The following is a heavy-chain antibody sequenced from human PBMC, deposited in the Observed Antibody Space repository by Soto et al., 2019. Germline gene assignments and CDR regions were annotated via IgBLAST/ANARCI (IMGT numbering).Heavy chain of an antibody. CDR3: ARIDPPFMLAWFDP. Sequence: PSETLSLTCTVSGGSISSNYWSWIRQPPGKGLEWIGYIYYSGSTNYNSSLKSRVTISVHTSKNQFSLKLTSVTAADTAVYYCARIDPPFMLAWFDPWGQGTLVTVSS. J-gene: IGHJ5*02. CDR2: IYYSGST. D-gene: IGHD2-8*01. V-gene: IGHV4-59*01. CDR1: GGSISSNY.